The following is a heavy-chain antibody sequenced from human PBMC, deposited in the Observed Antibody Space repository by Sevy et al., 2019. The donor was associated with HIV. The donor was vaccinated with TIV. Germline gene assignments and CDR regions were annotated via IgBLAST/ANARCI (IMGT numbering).Heavy chain of an antibody. CDR1: GFTFDDYA. CDR2: IRMKANAYAT. D-gene: IGHD1-26*01. V-gene: IGHV3-73*01. CDR3: AYSGSSSEGYYFDY. Sequence: GGSLRLSCAASGFTFDDYAMHWVRQASGKGLEWVGRIRMKANAYATSYATSVKGRFTVSRDDSKNTAYLQMNNLKTEDTALYYCAYSGSSSEGYYFDYWGQGTLVTVSS. J-gene: IGHJ4*02.